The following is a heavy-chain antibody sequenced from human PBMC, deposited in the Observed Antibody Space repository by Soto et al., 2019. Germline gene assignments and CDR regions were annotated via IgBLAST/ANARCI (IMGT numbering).Heavy chain of an antibody. Sequence: ASVKVSCKASGGTFSSYAISWVRQAPGQGLEWMGGIIPIFGTANYAQKFQGRVTITADKSTSTAYMELSSLRSEDTAVYYCARGGVLRETLRYYYYGMDVWGQGTTVTVSS. CDR3: ARGGVLRETLRYYYYGMDV. D-gene: IGHD1-26*01. J-gene: IGHJ6*02. CDR2: IIPIFGTA. CDR1: GGTFSSYA. V-gene: IGHV1-69*06.